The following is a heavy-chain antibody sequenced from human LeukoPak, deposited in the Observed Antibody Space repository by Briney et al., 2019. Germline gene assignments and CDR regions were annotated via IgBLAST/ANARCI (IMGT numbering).Heavy chain of an antibody. CDR1: GYTFTGYY. CDR2: INPNSGGT. D-gene: IGHD3-10*01. V-gene: IGHV1-2*02. Sequence: EASVKVSCKASGYTFTGYYMHWVRQAPGQGLEWMGWINPNSGGTNYAQKFQGRVTMTRDTSISTAYMELSRLRSDDTAVYYCASALVGFGESYFDYWGQGTLVTVSS. CDR3: ASALVGFGESYFDY. J-gene: IGHJ4*02.